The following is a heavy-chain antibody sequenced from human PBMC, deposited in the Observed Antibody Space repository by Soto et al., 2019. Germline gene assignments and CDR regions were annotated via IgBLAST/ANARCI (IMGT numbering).Heavy chain of an antibody. J-gene: IGHJ6*02. CDR2: ISPSGNT. D-gene: IGHD6-19*01. CDR3: AAEGAVATGRYYYYYGMDV. CDR1: GYTFTNYY. Sequence: ASVKVSCKASGYTFTNYYMHWVRQAPGQGLEWMGIISPSGNTNYAQKFQERVTITRDMSTSTAYMELSSLRSEDTAVYYCAAEGAVATGRYYYYYGMDVWGQGTTVTVSS. V-gene: IGHV1-46*01.